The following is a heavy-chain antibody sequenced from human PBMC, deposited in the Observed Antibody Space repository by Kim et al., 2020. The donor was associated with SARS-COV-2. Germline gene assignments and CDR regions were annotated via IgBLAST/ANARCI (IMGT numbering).Heavy chain of an antibody. CDR3: ARGGLQLWLRTDFEY. Sequence: GGSLRLSCAASGFTFSSYTMHWVRQAPGKGLEYVSAISSNGGSTYYANSVKGRFTISRDNSKSTLYLQMGSLRAEDMAVYYCARGGLQLWLRTDFEYWGQGTLVTVSS. CDR2: ISSNGGST. J-gene: IGHJ4*02. V-gene: IGHV3-64*01. CDR1: GFTFSSYT. D-gene: IGHD5-18*01.